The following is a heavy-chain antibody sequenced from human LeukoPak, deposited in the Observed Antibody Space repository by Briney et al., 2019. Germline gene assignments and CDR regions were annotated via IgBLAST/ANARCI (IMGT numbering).Heavy chain of an antibody. J-gene: IGHJ6*02. D-gene: IGHD3-3*01. V-gene: IGHV4-59*01. CDR1: GGSISSYY. Sequence: SETLSLTCTVSGGSISSYYWSWIRQPPGKGLEWIGYIYYSGSTNYNPSLKSRVTISVDTSKNQFSLKLSSVTAADTAVYYCARVDAAYYDFWSGYPYGMDVWGQGTTVTVSS. CDR3: ARVDAAYYDFWSGYPYGMDV. CDR2: IYYSGST.